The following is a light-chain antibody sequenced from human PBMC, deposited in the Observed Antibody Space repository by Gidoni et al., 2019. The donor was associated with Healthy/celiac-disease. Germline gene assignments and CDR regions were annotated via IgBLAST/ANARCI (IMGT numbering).Light chain of an antibody. V-gene: IGLV2-14*03. J-gene: IGLJ2*01. CDR3: SSYTSSSTPYVV. Sequence: QSALTQPASVSGSPGQSITISCTGTSSDVGGYNYVSWYQKHQGKAPKLMIYDVSNRPSGVSNRFSGSKSGNTASLTISGLQAEDEADYYCSSYTSSSTPYVVFGGGTKLTVL. CDR1: SSDVGGYNY. CDR2: DVS.